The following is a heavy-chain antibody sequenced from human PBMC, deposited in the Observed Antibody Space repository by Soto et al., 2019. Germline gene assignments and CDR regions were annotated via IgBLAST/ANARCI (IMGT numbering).Heavy chain of an antibody. V-gene: IGHV3-23*01. CDR3: AKVTTVTKSFSKFPIDY. J-gene: IGHJ4*02. D-gene: IGHD4-17*01. CDR1: GFTFSSYA. CDR2: ISGSGGST. Sequence: GGSLRLSCAASGFTFSSYAMSWVRQAPGKGLEWVSAISGSGGSTYYADSVKGRFTISRDNSKNTLYLQMNSLRAEDTAVYYCAKVTTVTKSFSKFPIDYWGQGTLVTVSS.